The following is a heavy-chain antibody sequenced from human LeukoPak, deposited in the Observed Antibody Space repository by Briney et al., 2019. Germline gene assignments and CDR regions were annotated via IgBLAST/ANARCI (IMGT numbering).Heavy chain of an antibody. CDR3: ASGGHGYGDSGAH. V-gene: IGHV3-53*01. J-gene: IGHJ1*01. D-gene: IGHD4-17*01. CDR2: IYGGGST. Sequence: GGSLRLSCAASGFIVSSNYVNWLRQAPGKGLEWVSVIYGGGSTYYADSVKGRFTISRDNSKNTLYLQMNSLRVEDTAVYYCASGGHGYGDSGAHWGQGTLVTVSS. CDR1: GFIVSSNY.